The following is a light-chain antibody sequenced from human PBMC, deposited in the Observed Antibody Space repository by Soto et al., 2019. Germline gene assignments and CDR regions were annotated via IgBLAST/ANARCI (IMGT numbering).Light chain of an antibody. Sequence: QSVLTQPPSVSGAPGHRVTISFTLSSSNIWAGYDVHWYQQLPGTAPKLLIYGNNNRPSGVPDRFAGSKSGTSASLAITGLHAEDEADYYCLSYDSSLSGSRVFGGGTQLTVL. V-gene: IGLV1-40*01. CDR2: GNN. J-gene: IGLJ2*01. CDR1: SSNIWAGYD. CDR3: LSYDSSLSGSRV.